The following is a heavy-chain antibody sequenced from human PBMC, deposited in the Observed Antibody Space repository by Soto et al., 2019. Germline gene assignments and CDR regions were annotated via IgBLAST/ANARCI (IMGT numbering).Heavy chain of an antibody. CDR1: GYTFTSYG. Sequence: ASVKVSCKASGYTFTSYGISWVRQAPGQGLEWMGWISAYNGNTNYAQKLQGRVTMTTDTSTSTAYMELRSLRSDDTAVYYCARTKRTYDILTGYLYYFEYWGQGTLVTLSS. D-gene: IGHD3-9*01. CDR3: ARTKRTYDILTGYLYYFEY. J-gene: IGHJ4*02. V-gene: IGHV1-18*01. CDR2: ISAYNGNT.